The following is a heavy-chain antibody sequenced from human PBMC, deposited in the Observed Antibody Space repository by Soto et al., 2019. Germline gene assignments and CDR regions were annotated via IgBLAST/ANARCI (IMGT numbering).Heavy chain of an antibody. CDR2: IDPSSGSP. V-gene: IGHV1-46*01. D-gene: IGHD5-12*01. J-gene: IGHJ4*02. CDR3: AREMATIRGVYFDY. CDR1: GYMFTSYY. Sequence: QVQLVQSGAEVKKPGASVKVSCKASGYMFTSYYMHWVRQAPGQGLEWMGIIDPSSGSPKYAQKFQGRVTMTRDTSTNTVYMELSSLRSEDTAVYYCAREMATIRGVYFDYWGQGTLVTVYS.